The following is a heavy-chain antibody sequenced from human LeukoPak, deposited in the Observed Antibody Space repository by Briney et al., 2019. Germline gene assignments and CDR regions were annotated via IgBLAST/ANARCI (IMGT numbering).Heavy chain of an antibody. CDR1: GFTFSSYN. Sequence: GGSLRLSCAASGFTFSSYNVNWVRQAPGKGLEWVSSISSSSSYIYYADSVKGRFTISGDNAKNSLYLQMNSLRAEDTAVYYCARDRVSSGWYTFDYWGQGTLVTVSS. J-gene: IGHJ4*02. CDR3: ARDRVSSGWYTFDY. CDR2: ISSSSSYI. V-gene: IGHV3-21*01. D-gene: IGHD6-19*01.